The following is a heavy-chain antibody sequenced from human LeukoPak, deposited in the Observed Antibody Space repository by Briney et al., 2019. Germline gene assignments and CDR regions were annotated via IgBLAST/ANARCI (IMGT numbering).Heavy chain of an antibody. Sequence: ASVKVSCKTSGYTFTNYDINWVRQATGQGLEWMGWMNPNSGNTGYAQKFQGRVTMTRNISTSTAYMELSSLRSEDTAVYYCARGSRSGDYWGQGTQVTVSS. CDR2: MNPNSGNT. V-gene: IGHV1-8*01. CDR3: ARGSRSGDY. J-gene: IGHJ4*02. CDR1: GYTFTNYD. D-gene: IGHD3-10*01.